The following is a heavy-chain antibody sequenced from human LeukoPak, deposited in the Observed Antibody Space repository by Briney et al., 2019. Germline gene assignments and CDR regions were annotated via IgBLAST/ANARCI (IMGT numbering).Heavy chain of an antibody. CDR1: GFTFSSYA. CDR2: TSYDGSNK. J-gene: IGHJ5*02. CDR3: AREWDTMVRGAWDWFDP. D-gene: IGHD3-10*01. Sequence: GRSLRLSCAASGFTFSSYAMHWVRQAPGKGLEWVAVTSYDGSNKYYADSVKGRFTISRDNSKNTLYLQMNSLRAEDTAVYYCAREWDTMVRGAWDWFDPWGQGTLVTVSS. V-gene: IGHV3-30-3*01.